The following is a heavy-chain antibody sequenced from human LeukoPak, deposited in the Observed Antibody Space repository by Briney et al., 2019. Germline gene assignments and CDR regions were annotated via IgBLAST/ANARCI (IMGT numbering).Heavy chain of an antibody. CDR3: ASGRMATISAFDY. CDR2: IIPIFGTA. Sequence: GASVKVSCKASGGTFSSYAISWVRQAPGQGLEWMGGIIPIFGTANYARKFQGRVTITTDESTSTAYMELSSLRSEDTAVYYCASGRMATISAFDYWGQGTLVTVSS. D-gene: IGHD5-24*01. J-gene: IGHJ4*02. V-gene: IGHV1-69*05. CDR1: GGTFSSYA.